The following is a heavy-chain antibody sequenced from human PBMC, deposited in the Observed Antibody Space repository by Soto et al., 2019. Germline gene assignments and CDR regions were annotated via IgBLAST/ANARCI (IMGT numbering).Heavy chain of an antibody. D-gene: IGHD3-10*01. V-gene: IGHV4-31*02. CDR2: IYYNGNT. CDR3: ARDKGGAALKGSGMDV. Sequence: QVQVQESGPGLVKPSQTLSLKCSVSGGSIGSRDYYWSWIRQHPEKGLEWIGSIYYNGNTDYNPSLGGRPTMSLDTSMNEFYLKLTSVTAADTAVYYCARDKGGAALKGSGMDVWGQGTTVTVS. CDR1: GGSIGSRDYY. J-gene: IGHJ6*02.